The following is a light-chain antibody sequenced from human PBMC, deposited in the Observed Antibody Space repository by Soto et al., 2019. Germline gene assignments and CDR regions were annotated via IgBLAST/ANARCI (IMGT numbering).Light chain of an antibody. J-gene: IGKJ2*01. Sequence: DIQMTQSPSTLSASVGDRVTTTSRASQSISSWLAWYQQKPGKAPKLLIYDASSLESGVPSRFSGSGSGTEFTLTISSLQPDDFATYYCQQYNSYPYTFGQGTKLEIK. CDR3: QQYNSYPYT. CDR1: QSISSW. CDR2: DAS. V-gene: IGKV1-5*01.